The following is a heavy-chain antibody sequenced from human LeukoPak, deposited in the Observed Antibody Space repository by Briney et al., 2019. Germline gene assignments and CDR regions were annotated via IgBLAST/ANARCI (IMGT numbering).Heavy chain of an antibody. J-gene: IGHJ6*02. Sequence: GGSLRLSCAASGFTFSSYTMSWVRQAPGKGLEWVSTITTSDGNTYYADSVKGRFTISRDNSKNTLYLQMNSLRAEDTAVYYCAKDPGGSGRYYYGMDVWGQGTTVTVSS. V-gene: IGHV3-23*01. CDR3: AKDPGGSGRYYYGMDV. CDR1: GFTFSSYT. CDR2: ITTSDGNT. D-gene: IGHD6-19*01.